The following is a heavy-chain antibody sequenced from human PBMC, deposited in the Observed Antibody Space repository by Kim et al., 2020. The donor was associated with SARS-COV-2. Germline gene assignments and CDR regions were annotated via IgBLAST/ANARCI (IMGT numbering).Heavy chain of an antibody. CDR2: ISSSSSTI. CDR3: VTFRYGGWG. J-gene: IGHJ4*02. V-gene: IGHV3-48*04. D-gene: IGHD5-12*01. CDR1: GFTFSTYN. Sequence: GGSLRLSCAASGFTFSTYNMNWIRQAPGKGLEWVSFISSSSSTIYYADSVKGRFTMSRDNAKNLLFLEMNSLRAEDTAVYYCVTFRYGGWGWGQGTLVTVSS.